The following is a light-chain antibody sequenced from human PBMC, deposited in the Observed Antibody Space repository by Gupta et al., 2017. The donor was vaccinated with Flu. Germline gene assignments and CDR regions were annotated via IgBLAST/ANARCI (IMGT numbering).Light chain of an antibody. Sequence: QLVLTQSPSASASLGASVKLTCTLSRGHSSYAIAWHQQQPEKGPRYLMKLNSDGSHSKGAGIPARFSGSSSGAERYLTISSLQSEDEADYYCQTWGTGPLVFGGGTKLTVL. V-gene: IGLV4-69*01. CDR1: RGHSSYA. J-gene: IGLJ2*01. CDR3: QTWGTGPLV. CDR2: LNSDGSH.